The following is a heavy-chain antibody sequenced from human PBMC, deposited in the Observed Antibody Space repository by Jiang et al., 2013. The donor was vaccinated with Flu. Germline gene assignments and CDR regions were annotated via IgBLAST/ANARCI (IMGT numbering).Heavy chain of an antibody. D-gene: IGHD6-13*01. CDR3: AKDLYSSSPDY. CDR1: GFTFSSYA. V-gene: IGHV3-23*01. CDR2: ISGSGGST. Sequence: GSLRLSCAASGFTFSSYAMSVGPPGSEGRGWSGVSAISGSGGSTYYADSVKGRFTISRDNSKNTLYLQMNSLRAEDTAVYYCAKDLYSSSPDYWGQGTLVTVSS. J-gene: IGHJ4*02.